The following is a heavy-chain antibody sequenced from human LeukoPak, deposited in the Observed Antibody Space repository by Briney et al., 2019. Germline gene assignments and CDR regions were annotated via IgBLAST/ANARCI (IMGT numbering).Heavy chain of an antibody. D-gene: IGHD4-17*01. CDR3: TTDYTVTTSGGLY. V-gene: IGHV3-15*01. Sequence: PGGSLRLSCAASGFTFSNAWMSWVRQAPGKGLEWVGRIKSKTDGGTTDYAAPVKGRFTISRDDSKNTLYLQMNSLKTEDTAVYYCTTDYTVTTSGGLYWGQGTLVTVSS. CDR2: IKSKTDGGTT. CDR1: GFTFSNAW. J-gene: IGHJ4*02.